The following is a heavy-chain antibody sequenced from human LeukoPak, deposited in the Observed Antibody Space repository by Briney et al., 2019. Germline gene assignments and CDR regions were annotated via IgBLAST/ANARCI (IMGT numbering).Heavy chain of an antibody. CDR1: GFTFNTYG. CDR2: ISGSGGST. D-gene: IGHD3-10*01. CDR3: AKGRGNSYEGPGY. J-gene: IGHJ4*02. V-gene: IGHV3-23*01. Sequence: PGGSLRLSCAASGFTFNTYGMSWVRQAPGKGLEWVSGISGSGGSTYYADSVKGRFTISRDNSKNTLYVQMNSLRGDDTAVYYCAKGRGNSYEGPGYRGQGTLVTVSS.